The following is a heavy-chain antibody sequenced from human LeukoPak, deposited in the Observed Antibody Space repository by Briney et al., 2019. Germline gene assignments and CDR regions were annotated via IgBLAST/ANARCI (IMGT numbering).Heavy chain of an antibody. CDR1: GGSISRSTYY. Sequence: SETLSLTCTVSGGSISRSTYYWAWIRQPPGKGLEWIGSVYYGRSPYFNPSLESRATISVDTSKNHFSLKMSSVTAADTAVYYCARSSGTGTFSYWGQGTLVTVSS. CDR2: VYYGRSP. D-gene: IGHD6-25*01. V-gene: IGHV4-39*02. J-gene: IGHJ4*02. CDR3: ARSSGTGTFSY.